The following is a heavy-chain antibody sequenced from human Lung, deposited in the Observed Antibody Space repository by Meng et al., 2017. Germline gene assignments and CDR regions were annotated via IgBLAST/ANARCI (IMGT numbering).Heavy chain of an antibody. J-gene: IGHJ5*02. Sequence: SETLSLTCTVPGGSTSSSIYYWCWIRQPPGKGLEWIWGIYYSGSTYYNPSLKSRVTISVYTSKNQFSLKLSSVTASDTAVYYCATGPISGYCSNTSCYTRLDWFDPWGQGTLVTVSS. CDR3: ATGPISGYCSNTSCYTRLDWFDP. CDR1: GGSTSSSIYY. V-gene: IGHV4-39*07. D-gene: IGHD2-2*02. CDR2: IYYSGST.